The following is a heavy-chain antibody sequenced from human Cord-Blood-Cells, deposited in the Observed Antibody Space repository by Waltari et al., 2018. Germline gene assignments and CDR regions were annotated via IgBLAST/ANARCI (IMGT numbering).Heavy chain of an antibody. CDR1: GGSTSSSSYY. J-gene: IGHJ4*02. D-gene: IGHD3-10*01. Sequence: QLQLQESGPGLVKPSETLSLTCTVSGGSTSSSSYYWGWSRQPPGKGLEWIGSIYYSGSTYYNPSLKSRVTISVDTSKNQFSLKLSSVTAADTAVYYCARQEIALVQGVIIDYWGQGTLVTVSS. CDR2: IYYSGST. V-gene: IGHV4-39*01. CDR3: ARQEIALVQGVIIDY.